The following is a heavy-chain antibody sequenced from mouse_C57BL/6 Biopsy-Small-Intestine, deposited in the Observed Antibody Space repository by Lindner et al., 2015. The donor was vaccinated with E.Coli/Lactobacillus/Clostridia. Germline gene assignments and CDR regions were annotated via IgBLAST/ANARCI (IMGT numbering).Heavy chain of an antibody. CDR2: INPGSGGT. D-gene: IGHD3-3*01. Sequence: VQLQESGSELVRAGTSVKVSCRASGYAFTNYLMEWVKQRPGQGLEWIGVINPGSGGTDYNEKFKGKATLTADKSSTTAYMQLSSLTTEDSAVYFCARGDSRDYWGQGTTLTVSS. CDR3: ARGDSRDY. V-gene: IGHV1-54*01. J-gene: IGHJ2*01. CDR1: GYAFTNYL.